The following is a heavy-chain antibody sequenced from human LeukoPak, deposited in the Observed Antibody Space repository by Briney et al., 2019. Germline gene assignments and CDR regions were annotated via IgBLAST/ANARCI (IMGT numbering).Heavy chain of an antibody. V-gene: IGHV1-69*04. CDR3: ANSGEHQGSSGYYLDY. Sequence: GASVKVSCKTSGYTFITFGISWVRQAPGQGLEWMGRFIPILDIANSAQKFQGRVTITADKSTSTAYMELSSLRSEDTAVYYCANSGEHQGSSGYYLDYWGQGTLVTVSS. CDR2: FIPILDIA. CDR1: GYTFITFG. D-gene: IGHD3-22*01. J-gene: IGHJ4*02.